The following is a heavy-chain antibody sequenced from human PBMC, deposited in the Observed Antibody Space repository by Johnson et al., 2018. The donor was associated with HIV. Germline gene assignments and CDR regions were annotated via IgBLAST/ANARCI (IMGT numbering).Heavy chain of an antibody. CDR2: ISYDGSNK. D-gene: IGHD3-22*01. CDR1: GFTFSSYA. CDR3: ARESGGYYDSSAREAFDI. J-gene: IGHJ3*02. Sequence: QMQLVESGGGVVQPGRSLRLSCAASGFTFSSYAMHWVRQAPGKGLEWVAVISYDGSNKYYADSVKGRFTISRDNSKNTLYLKMNSLRAEDTAVYYCARESGGYYDSSAREAFDIWGQGTMVTVSS. V-gene: IGHV3-30-3*01.